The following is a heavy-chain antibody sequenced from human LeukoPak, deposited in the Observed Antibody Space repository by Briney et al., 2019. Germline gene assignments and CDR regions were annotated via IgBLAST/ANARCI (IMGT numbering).Heavy chain of an antibody. J-gene: IGHJ4*02. V-gene: IGHV4-39*01. CDR2: IYYSGST. CDR3: ARNASDSGTSYFDY. CDR1: GGSISSSTYY. Sequence: PSGTLSLTCTVSGGSISSSTYYWGCIRQPPGKGLEWIGSIYYSGSTSYNPPLKSRFTISVETSKTQFSLKLDSVTAADTAVYYCARNASDSGTSYFDYWGQGTLVTVSS. D-gene: IGHD1-26*01.